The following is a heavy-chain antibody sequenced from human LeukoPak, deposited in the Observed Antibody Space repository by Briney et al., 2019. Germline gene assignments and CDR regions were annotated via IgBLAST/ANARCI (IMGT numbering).Heavy chain of an antibody. D-gene: IGHD6-19*01. CDR3: TTDLRTVAGKTSVY. J-gene: IGHJ4*02. CDR2: IKSKADGGTT. CDR1: GFTFSNAW. Sequence: GGSLRLSCAASGFTFSNAWMSWVRQAPGKGLGWVGRIKSKADGGTTDFAAPVKDRFTISRDDSKDTLYLQMNSLKTEDTAVYYCTTDLRTVAGKTSVYWGQGTLVTVSS. V-gene: IGHV3-15*01.